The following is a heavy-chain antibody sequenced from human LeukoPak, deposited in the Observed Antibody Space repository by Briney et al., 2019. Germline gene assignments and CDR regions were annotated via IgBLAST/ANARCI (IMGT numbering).Heavy chain of an antibody. CDR3: ASGFWSGYMDY. V-gene: IGHV3-64*01. J-gene: IGHJ4*02. CDR2: ISSNGGST. Sequence: PGGSLRLSCAASGFTFSSYAMHWVRQAPGKGLEYVSAISSNGGSTYYANSVKGRFTISRDNSKNTPYLQMGSLRAEDMAVYYCASGFWSGYMDYWGQGTLVTVSS. CDR1: GFTFSSYA. D-gene: IGHD3-3*01.